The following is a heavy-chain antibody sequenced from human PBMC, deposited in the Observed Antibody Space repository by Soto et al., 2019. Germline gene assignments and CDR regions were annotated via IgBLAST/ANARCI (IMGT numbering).Heavy chain of an antibody. Sequence: QVQLVQSGAEVKKPGASVKVSCKASGYTFSRYAMHWVRQAPGQRLEWMGWINAGSGRTKYSQKFQGRVTITRDTSASIALMELSSLTSEDTAVYYCAREVAAAGTNFFDYWGQGTLVTVSS. CDR2: INAGSGRT. CDR1: GYTFSRYA. J-gene: IGHJ4*02. V-gene: IGHV1-3*01. D-gene: IGHD6-13*01. CDR3: AREVAAAGTNFFDY.